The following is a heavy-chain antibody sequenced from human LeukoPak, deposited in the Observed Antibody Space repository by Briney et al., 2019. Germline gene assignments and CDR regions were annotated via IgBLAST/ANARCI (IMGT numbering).Heavy chain of an antibody. CDR2: IYYTGST. CDR3: ARGSKAAPGTFDY. D-gene: IGHD6-13*01. V-gene: IGHV4-59*01. CDR1: GGSISSYY. J-gene: IGHJ4*02. Sequence: SETLSLTCTVSGGSISSYYWSWIRQPPGKGLEWIGYIYYTGSTDYNPSLKSRVAISVDTSKNQLSLKLSSVTAADTAVYYCARGSKAAPGTFDYWGQGTLVTVSS.